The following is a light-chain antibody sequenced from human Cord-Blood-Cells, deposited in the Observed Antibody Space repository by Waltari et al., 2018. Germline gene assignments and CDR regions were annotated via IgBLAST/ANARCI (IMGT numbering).Light chain of an antibody. CDR2: KAA. J-gene: IGKJ1*01. CDR3: QQYNSYSRT. V-gene: IGKV1-5*03. CDR1: QSISSW. Sequence: DIQMTQSPSPMSASVGDRVTITCRASQSISSWLAWYQQKPGKAHKLVIYKAASLESGVPSRFSGSGSGTEFTLTISSLQPDDFATYYCQQYNSYSRTFGQGTKVEIK.